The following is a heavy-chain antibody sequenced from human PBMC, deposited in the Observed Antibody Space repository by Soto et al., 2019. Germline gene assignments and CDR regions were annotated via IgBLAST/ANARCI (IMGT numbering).Heavy chain of an antibody. CDR2: IYYSGST. CDR3: ERVGRDGYNAHYYAY. CDR1: GGSISSYY. Sequence: SETLSLTCTVSGGSISSYYWSWIRQPPGKGLEWIGYIYYSGSTNYNPSLKSRVTISVDTSKNQFSLKLSSVTAADTAVYYCERVGRDGYNAHYYAYWGQGTLVTVSS. D-gene: IGHD5-12*01. V-gene: IGHV4-59*01. J-gene: IGHJ4*02.